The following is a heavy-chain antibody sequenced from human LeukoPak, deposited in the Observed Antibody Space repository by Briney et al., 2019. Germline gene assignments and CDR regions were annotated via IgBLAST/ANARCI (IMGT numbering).Heavy chain of an antibody. CDR2: ISSSGSTI. D-gene: IGHD3-10*01. V-gene: IGHV3-48*03. CDR1: GFTFSSYE. Sequence: GGSLRLSCAASGFTFSSYEMNWVRQAPGKGLEWVSYISSSGSTIYYADSVKGRFTISRDNSKNTLYLQMNSLRAEDTAVYYCAKDEGGLLWFGRGSSFDYWGQGTLVTVSS. J-gene: IGHJ4*02. CDR3: AKDEGGLLWFGRGSSFDY.